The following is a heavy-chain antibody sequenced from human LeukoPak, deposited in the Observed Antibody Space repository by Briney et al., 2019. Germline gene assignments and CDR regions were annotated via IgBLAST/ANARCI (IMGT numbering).Heavy chain of an antibody. CDR1: GFTFSNAG. V-gene: IGHV3-15*01. J-gene: IGHJ3*02. Sequence: GGSLRLSCTASGFTFSNAGMNWVRQAPGKGLGWVGRIKTKSEGGTTDYAAPAKGRFTISRDDSKNTLYLQMNSLKTEDTALYYCARERSSSWYPDAFDIWGQGTMVTVSS. CDR2: IKTKSEGGTT. D-gene: IGHD6-13*01. CDR3: ARERSSSWYPDAFDI.